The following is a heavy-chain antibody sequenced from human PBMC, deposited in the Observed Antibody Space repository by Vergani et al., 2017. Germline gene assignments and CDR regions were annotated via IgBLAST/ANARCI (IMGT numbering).Heavy chain of an antibody. Sequence: QVQLQESGPGLVKPSQTLSLTCTVSGGSISSGDYYWSWIRPPPGKGLEWIGYIYYSWSTYYNPSLKSRVTISVDTSKNQFSLKLSAVTAADTAVYYCARGNSGGYYESSGLIDYWGQGTLVTVSS. V-gene: IGHV4-30-4*08. D-gene: IGHD3-22*01. CDR2: IYYSWST. CDR3: ARGNSGGYYESSGLIDY. J-gene: IGHJ4*02. CDR1: GGSISSGDYY.